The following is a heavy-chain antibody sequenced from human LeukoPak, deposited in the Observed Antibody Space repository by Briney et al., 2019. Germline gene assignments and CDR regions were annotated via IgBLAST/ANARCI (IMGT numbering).Heavy chain of an antibody. V-gene: IGHV4-61*01. CDR2: IYYSGST. J-gene: IGHJ4*02. CDR1: GVSISSGSYY. D-gene: IGHD5-18*01. Sequence: SETLSLTCTVSGVSISSGSYYWSWIRQPPGKGLEWIGYIYYSGSTNYNPSLKSRVTLSVDTSKNQFSLKLSSVTAADTAVYYCARGGGSGYSYGWGQGTLVTVSS. CDR3: ARGGGSGYSYG.